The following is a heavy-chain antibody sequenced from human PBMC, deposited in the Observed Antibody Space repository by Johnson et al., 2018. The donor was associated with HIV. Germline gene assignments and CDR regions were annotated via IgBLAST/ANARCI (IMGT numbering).Heavy chain of an antibody. V-gene: IGHV3-33*08. J-gene: IGHJ3*02. CDR1: GFTFSSYA. Sequence: VQLVESGGGLVKPGGSLRLSCAASGFTFSSYAMHWVRQAPGKGLEWVAVIWYDGSNKYYADSVKGRFTISRDNSKNTLYLQMNSLKTEDTAVYYCTTDRIGGDAFDIWGQGTMVTVSS. CDR2: IWYDGSNK. D-gene: IGHD3-10*01. CDR3: TTDRIGGDAFDI.